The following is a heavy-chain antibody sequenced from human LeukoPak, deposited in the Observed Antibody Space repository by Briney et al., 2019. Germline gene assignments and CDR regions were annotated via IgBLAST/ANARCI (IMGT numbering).Heavy chain of an antibody. D-gene: IGHD3-10*01. J-gene: IGHJ4*02. V-gene: IGHV4-34*01. CDR3: ARDTYYFGSGSQLGY. CDR2: INHSGST. CDR1: GGSFSGYY. Sequence: PSETLSLTCAVYGGSFSGYYWSWIRQPPGKGLEWIGEINHSGSTNYNPSLKSRVTISVDTSKNQFSLKLSSVTAADTAVYFCARDTYYFGSGSQLGYWGQGTLVTVSS.